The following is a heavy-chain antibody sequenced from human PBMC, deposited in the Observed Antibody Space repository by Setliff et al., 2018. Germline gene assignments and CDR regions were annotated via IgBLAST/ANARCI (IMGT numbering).Heavy chain of an antibody. D-gene: IGHD3-10*01. CDR3: ARTRRITKSGGWFDP. CDR1: GGSISSSSYY. CDR2: IYYSGST. V-gene: IGHV4-39*07. J-gene: IGHJ5*02. Sequence: SETLSLTCTVSGGSISSSSYYWGWIRQPPGKGLEWIGSIYYSGSTYYNPSLKSRVTISVDTSKNQFSLKLSSVTAADTAVYYCARTRRITKSGGWFDPWGQGTLVTVSS.